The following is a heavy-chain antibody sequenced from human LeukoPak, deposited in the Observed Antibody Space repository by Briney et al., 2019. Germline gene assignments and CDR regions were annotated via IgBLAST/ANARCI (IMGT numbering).Heavy chain of an antibody. V-gene: IGHV4-61*02. CDR1: GYSISSGYY. CDR2: IYTSGST. D-gene: IGHD3-9*01. J-gene: IGHJ5*02. CDR3: ARESPYYDILTGYSGNWFDP. Sequence: PSETLSLTCAVSGYSISSGYYWGWIRQPAGKGLEWIGLIYTSGSTNYNPSLKSRVTISVDTSKNQFSLKLSSVTAADTAVYYCARESPYYDILTGYSGNWFDPWGQGTLVTVSS.